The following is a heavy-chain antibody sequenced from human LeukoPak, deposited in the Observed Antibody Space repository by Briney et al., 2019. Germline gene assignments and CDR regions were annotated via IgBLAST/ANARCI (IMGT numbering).Heavy chain of an antibody. J-gene: IGHJ4*02. CDR3: ARGGWNKFDY. CDR2: ISTSGST. V-gene: IGHV4-4*07. CDR1: GGSISSYY. D-gene: IGHD3-22*01. Sequence: PSETLSLTCTVSGGSISSYYWSWIRQPAGKGLESIGHISTSGSTNYNPSLKSRVTMSVDTSKNQFSLKLSSVTAADTAVYYCARGGWNKFDYWGQGTLVTVSS.